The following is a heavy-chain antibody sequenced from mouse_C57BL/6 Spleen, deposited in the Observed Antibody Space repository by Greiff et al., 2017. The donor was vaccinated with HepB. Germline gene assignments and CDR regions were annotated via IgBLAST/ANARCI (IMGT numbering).Heavy chain of an antibody. CDR1: GYAFSSSW. J-gene: IGHJ4*01. CDR2: IYPGDGDT. CDR3: ARWSSGYVGNYYAMDY. D-gene: IGHD3-2*02. V-gene: IGHV1-82*01. Sequence: VQLQQSGPELVKPGASVKISCKASGYAFSSSWMNWVKQRPGKGLEWIGRIYPGDGDTNYNGKFKGKATLTADKSSSTAYMQLSSLTFEDSAVYFCARWSSGYVGNYYAMDYWGQGTSVTVSS.